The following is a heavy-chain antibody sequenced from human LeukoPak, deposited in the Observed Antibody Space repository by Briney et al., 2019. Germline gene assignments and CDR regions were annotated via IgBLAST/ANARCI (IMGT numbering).Heavy chain of an antibody. CDR2: ISTYNGNT. D-gene: IGHD3-9*01. CDR3: AREKDYYDILTCFLY. V-gene: IGHV1-18*01. J-gene: IGHJ4*02. CDR1: GYTFTSYD. Sequence: ASVTVSCKASGYTFTSYDINWVRQAPGQGLEWMGWISTYNGNTNYAQKLQGRVIMTTDTSTSTAYMELRSLRSDDTAVYYCAREKDYYDILTCFLYWGQGTLVTVSS.